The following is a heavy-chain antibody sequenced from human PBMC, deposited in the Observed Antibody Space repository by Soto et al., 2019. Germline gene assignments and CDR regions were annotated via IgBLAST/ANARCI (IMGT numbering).Heavy chain of an antibody. D-gene: IGHD2-15*01. CDR2: IYWDDDN. CDR1: GFSLTNNGEA. CDR3: SRYVATSPAGWFEP. V-gene: IGHV2-5*02. Sequence: QITLKESCPTLVKSTQTLTLTCTLSGFSLTNNGEAVGWFRQSPGKALEWLVLIYWDDDNRYNPSLRNRLSTTKDTSKNQVVLTLINMDPVDTATYYGSRYVATSPAGWFEPWGQGSPVTVSS. J-gene: IGHJ5*02.